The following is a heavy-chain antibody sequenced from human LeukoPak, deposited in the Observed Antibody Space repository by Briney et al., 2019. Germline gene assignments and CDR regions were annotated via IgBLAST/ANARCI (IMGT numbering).Heavy chain of an antibody. J-gene: IGHJ4*02. D-gene: IGHD4-23*01. CDR2: ISTTNNYI. CDR3: ASHDDPWVTSFDY. V-gene: IGHV3-21*01. Sequence: GSLRLSCAASGFTFSSYNMNWVRQAPGKGLEWVSSISTTNNYIYYADSVKGRFTISRDNAGNSLYLQMNSLRAEDTAVYYCASHDDPWVTSFDYWGQGTLVTVSS. CDR1: GFTFSSYN.